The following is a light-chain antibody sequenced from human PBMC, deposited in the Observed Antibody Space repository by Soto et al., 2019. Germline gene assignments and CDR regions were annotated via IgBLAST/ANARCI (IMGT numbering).Light chain of an antibody. Sequence: QSVLTQPASVSGSPGQSITISCTGTSSDVGRYDLVSWYQQHPGKAPKLIIYGGSQRPAGVSNRFSGSKSGNTASLTISGLQADDEADYYCSLYTSSRVFGGGTKLTVL. J-gene: IGLJ3*02. CDR1: SSDVGRYDL. CDR3: SLYTSSRV. CDR2: GGS. V-gene: IGLV2-14*02.